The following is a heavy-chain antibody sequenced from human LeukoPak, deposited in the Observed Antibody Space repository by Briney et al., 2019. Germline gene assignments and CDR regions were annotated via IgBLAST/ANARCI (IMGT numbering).Heavy chain of an antibody. CDR2: IYYGGTT. CDR1: NGSISSYY. D-gene: IGHD1-26*01. J-gene: IGHJ4*02. CDR3: ARHGGTLDYFDY. Sequence: KPSETLSLTCSVSNGSISSYYWSWIRQSPGKGLEWIGYIYYGGTTTYNPSLKRRVTISVDSPKNHFSLRLTSLTAADTALYYCARHGGTLDYFDYWGPGSLVIVSS. V-gene: IGHV4-59*08.